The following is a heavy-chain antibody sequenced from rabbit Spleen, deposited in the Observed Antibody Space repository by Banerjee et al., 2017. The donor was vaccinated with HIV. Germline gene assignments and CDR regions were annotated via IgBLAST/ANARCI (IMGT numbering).Heavy chain of an antibody. CDR2: IDTGSRDFT. D-gene: IGHD8-1*01. CDR3: ARDTGSSFSTYGMDL. Sequence: QEQLVESGGGLVQPGGSLTLSCTASGFSFSSGYDMSWVRQAPGKGLEWIACIDTGSRDFTYYASWAKGRFTISKTSSTTVTLQMTSLTVADTATYFCARDTGSSFSTYGMDLWGQGTLVTVS. J-gene: IGHJ6*01. CDR1: GFSFSSGYD. V-gene: IGHV1S45*01.